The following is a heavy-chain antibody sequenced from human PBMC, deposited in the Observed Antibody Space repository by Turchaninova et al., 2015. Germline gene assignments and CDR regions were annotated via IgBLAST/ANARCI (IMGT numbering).Heavy chain of an antibody. CDR3: ARMTGAEYSHGMDV. CDR1: GLSLSTRGVR. V-gene: IGHV2-70*15. D-gene: IGHD1-26*01. Sequence: QVTLRESGPELVKPTQTLTLTCTFSGLSLSTRGVRMSWIRQPPGKALESLSRIDWDNDKYYNPSLKTRLTNPKDTSENQVVLTITNMDPVDTAMYYCARMTGAEYSHGMDVWGQGTTVTVSS. CDR2: IDWDNDK. J-gene: IGHJ6*02.